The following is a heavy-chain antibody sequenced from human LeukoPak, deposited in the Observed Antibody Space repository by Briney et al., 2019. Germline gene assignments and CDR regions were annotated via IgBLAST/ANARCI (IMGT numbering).Heavy chain of an antibody. J-gene: IGHJ4*02. V-gene: IGHV4-39*07. CDR2: LYYTGST. CDR1: DGSISSNSYY. D-gene: IGHD2-21*02. Sequence: SETLSLTCTVSDGSISSNSYYWGWIRQPPGKGLEWIGSLYYTGSTYYNPSLKSRVTISVDTSKNQFSLKLSSVTAADTAVYYCARAPGGDCHFDYWGQGTLVTVSS. CDR3: ARAPGGDCHFDY.